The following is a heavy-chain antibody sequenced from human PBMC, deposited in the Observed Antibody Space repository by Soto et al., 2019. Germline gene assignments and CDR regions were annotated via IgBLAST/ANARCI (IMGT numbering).Heavy chain of an antibody. J-gene: IGHJ4*02. D-gene: IGHD3-16*01. CDR3: ARTLGESSRSPSFDY. CDR2: LYYTGDT. CDR1: GGSISDASYY. V-gene: IGHV4-39*01. Sequence: SETLSLTCSVSGGSISDASYYWAWIRQSPGKGLEWIGTLYYTGDTYYNVSLQSRVSISADTSKNQFSLKLSSVTAADTAVYYCARTLGESSRSPSFDYWGQGTLVTVSS.